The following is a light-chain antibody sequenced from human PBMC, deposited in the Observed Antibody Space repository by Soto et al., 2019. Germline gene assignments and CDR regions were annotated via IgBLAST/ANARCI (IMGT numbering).Light chain of an antibody. V-gene: IGKV3-20*01. J-gene: IGKJ1*01. CDR1: ETVTSAY. CDR2: GAS. Sequence: EVVLTQSPGTLSLSPGERATLSCRASETVTSAYLAWYQQKPGQAPRLLFYGASRRAAGIPDRFSGSGSGTDFTLIISRLEHEDCVVYYCHQYGSSPWSFGQETKVEIK. CDR3: HQYGSSPWS.